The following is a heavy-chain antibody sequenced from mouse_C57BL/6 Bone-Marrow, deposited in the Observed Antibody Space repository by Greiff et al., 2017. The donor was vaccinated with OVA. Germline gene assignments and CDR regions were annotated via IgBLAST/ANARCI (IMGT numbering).Heavy chain of an antibody. J-gene: IGHJ4*01. CDR1: EYEFPSHD. D-gene: IGHD2-4*01. V-gene: IGHV5-2*01. CDR3: ARHGDYDAGAMDY. CDR2: INSDGGST. Sequence: EVKLMESGGGLVQPGESLKLSCESNEYEFPSHDMSWVRKTPEKRLELVAAINSDGGSTYYPDTMERRFIISRDNTKKTLDLQMSSLRSEDTALYYCARHGDYDAGAMDYWGQGTSVTVSS.